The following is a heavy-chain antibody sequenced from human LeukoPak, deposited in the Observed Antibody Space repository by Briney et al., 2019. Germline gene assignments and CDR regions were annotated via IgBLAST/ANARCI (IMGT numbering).Heavy chain of an antibody. J-gene: IGHJ5*02. CDR2: IYYSGST. V-gene: IGHV4-39*01. CDR3: ARPRDPGNWFDP. CDR1: GGSISSSSYY. Sequence: SETLSLTCTVSGGSISSSSYYWGWIRQPPGKGLEWIGSIYYSGSTYYNPSLKSRVTISVDTSKNQFSLKLSSVTAADTAVYYCARPRDPGNWFDPWSQGTLVTVSS.